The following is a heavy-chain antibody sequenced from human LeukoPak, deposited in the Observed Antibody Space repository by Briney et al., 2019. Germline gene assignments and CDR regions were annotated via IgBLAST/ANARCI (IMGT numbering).Heavy chain of an antibody. V-gene: IGHV4-59*12. Sequence: SETLSLTCTVSGGSISSYHWSWIRQPPGKGLEWIGYIYYSGSTNYNPSLKSRVTMSVDTSKNQFSLKLSSVTAADTAVYYCAREGVRYSRRHGCFDIWGQGTMVTVSS. CDR3: AREGVRYSRRHGCFDI. J-gene: IGHJ3*02. CDR1: GGSISSYH. CDR2: IYYSGST. D-gene: IGHD6-13*01.